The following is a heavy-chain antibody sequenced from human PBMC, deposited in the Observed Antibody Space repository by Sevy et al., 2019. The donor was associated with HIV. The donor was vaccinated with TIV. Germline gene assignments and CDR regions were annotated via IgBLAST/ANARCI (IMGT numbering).Heavy chain of an antibody. J-gene: IGHJ6*02. CDR3: AKDGAYYGSDGMDV. CDR2: ISSGSSYI. Sequence: GGSLRLSCAASGFTFSYYDLNWVRQAPGKGLEWVSSISSGSSYIYYADSVKGRFTISRDNAENSLFLQMNSLRADDTAVYYCAKDGAYYGSDGMDVWGQGTTVTVSS. D-gene: IGHD3-10*01. V-gene: IGHV3-21*01. CDR1: GFTFSYYD.